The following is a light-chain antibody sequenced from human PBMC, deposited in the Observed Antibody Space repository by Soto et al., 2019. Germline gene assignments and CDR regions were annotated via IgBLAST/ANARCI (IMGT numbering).Light chain of an antibody. Sequence: DIQMTQSPSSLSASVGDRVTITCRASQGISNFLAWYRQIPGKVPEVLIYGASTLQSGVPSRFSGSGSETDFTLTISSLQPGDVATYYCQKYNSAPFTFGPGTKVDIK. J-gene: IGKJ3*01. CDR2: GAS. V-gene: IGKV1-27*01. CDR3: QKYNSAPFT. CDR1: QGISNF.